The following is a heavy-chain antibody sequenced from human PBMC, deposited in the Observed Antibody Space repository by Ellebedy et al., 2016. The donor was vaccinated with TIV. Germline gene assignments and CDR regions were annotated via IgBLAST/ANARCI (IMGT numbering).Heavy chain of an antibody. CDR2: IIPIFGTA. Sequence: ASVKVSXXASGGTFSSYAISWARQAPGQGLEWMGGIIPIFGTANYAQKFQGRVTITADESTSTAYTELSSLRSEDTAVYYCARDRQLRFLEWLSKGYYYYYYMDVWGKGTTVTVSS. V-gene: IGHV1-69*13. CDR3: ARDRQLRFLEWLSKGYYYYYYMDV. J-gene: IGHJ6*03. CDR1: GGTFSSYA. D-gene: IGHD3-3*01.